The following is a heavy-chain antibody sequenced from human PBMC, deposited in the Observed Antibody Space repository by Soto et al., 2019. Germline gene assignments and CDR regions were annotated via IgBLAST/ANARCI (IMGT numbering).Heavy chain of an antibody. CDR3: ARVVSKYSGYDSGAFDI. Sequence: GGSLRLSCAASGFTFSSYAMHWVRQAPGKGLEYVSAISSNGGSTYYANSVKGRFTISRDNSKNTLYLQMGSLRAEDMAVYYCARVVSKYSGYDSGAFDIWGQGTMVTVSS. CDR1: GFTFSSYA. D-gene: IGHD5-12*01. V-gene: IGHV3-64*01. J-gene: IGHJ3*02. CDR2: ISSNGGST.